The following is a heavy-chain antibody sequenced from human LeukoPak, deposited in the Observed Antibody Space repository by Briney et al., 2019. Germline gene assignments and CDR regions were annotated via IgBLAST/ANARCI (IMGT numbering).Heavy chain of an antibody. CDR2: INHSGST. CDR3: ARGLIEWDYGSGSYYGGNWFDP. Sequence: TSQTLSLTCAVSGGSISTTNWWSWVRQPPGKGLEWIGEINHSGSTNYNPSLKSRVTISVDTSKNQFSLKLSSVTAADTAVYYCARGLIEWDYGSGSYYGGNWFDPWGQGTLVTVSS. V-gene: IGHV4-4*02. CDR1: GGSISTTNW. D-gene: IGHD3-10*01. J-gene: IGHJ5*02.